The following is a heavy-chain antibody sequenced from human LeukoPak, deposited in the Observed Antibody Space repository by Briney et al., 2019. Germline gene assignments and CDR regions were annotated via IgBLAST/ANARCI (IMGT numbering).Heavy chain of an antibody. CDR3: ARAASAVAGFSSDY. CDR2: IIPILGIA. CDR1: GGTFSSYA. Sequence: SVKVSCKASGGTFSSYAISWVRQAPGQGLEWMGRIIPILGIANYAQKFQGRVTITADKSTSTAYMELSSLRSEDTAVYYCARAASAVAGFSSDYWGQGTLVAVSS. D-gene: IGHD6-19*01. J-gene: IGHJ4*02. V-gene: IGHV1-69*04.